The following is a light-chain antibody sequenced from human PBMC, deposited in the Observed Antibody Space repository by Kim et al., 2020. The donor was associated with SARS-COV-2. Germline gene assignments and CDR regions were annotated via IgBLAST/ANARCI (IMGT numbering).Light chain of an antibody. CDR1: SSDIGTYRY. J-gene: IGLJ3*02. Sequence: GQSTTISCTGSSSDIGTYRYVSWYQQHPGKAPKLIIYDVSERPSGVSYRFSGSKSGNTASLTISGLQAEDEGDYYCSSYIRSSSFAFGGGTQLTVL. CDR3: SSYIRSSSFA. V-gene: IGLV2-14*03. CDR2: DVS.